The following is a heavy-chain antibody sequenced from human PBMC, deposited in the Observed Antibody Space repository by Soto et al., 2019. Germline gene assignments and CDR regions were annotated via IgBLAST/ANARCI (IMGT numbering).Heavy chain of an antibody. CDR1: GFTVSSYA. Sequence: GGSLRVSCAASGFTVSSYAMSWVLQAPGKGLEWVSAISGSGGSTYYADSVKGLLTMSRDNAENSVYLQMSSLRADDTAMYYCARYSGWYSYNWFDPWGQGTLVTVSS. J-gene: IGHJ5*02. CDR2: ISGSGGST. CDR3: ARYSGWYSYNWFDP. V-gene: IGHV3-23*01. D-gene: IGHD6-19*01.